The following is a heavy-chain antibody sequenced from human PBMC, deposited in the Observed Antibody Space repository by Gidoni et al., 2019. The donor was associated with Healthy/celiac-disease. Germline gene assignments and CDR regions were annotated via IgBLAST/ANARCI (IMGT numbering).Heavy chain of an antibody. CDR2: ISSNGGST. D-gene: IGHD3-22*01. V-gene: IGHV3-64*02. Sequence: EVQLVESGEGLVQPGGSLRLSCAASGFTFSSYAMHWVRQAPGKGLEYVSAISSNGGSTYYADSVKGRFTISRDNSKNTLYLQMGSLRAEDMAVYYCARVKYLFGGYYDYWGQGTLVTVSS. CDR3: ARVKYLFGGYYDY. J-gene: IGHJ4*02. CDR1: GFTFSSYA.